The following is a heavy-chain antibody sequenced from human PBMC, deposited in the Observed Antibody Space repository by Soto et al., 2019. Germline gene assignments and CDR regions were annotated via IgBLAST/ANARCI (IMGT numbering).Heavy chain of an antibody. V-gene: IGHV1-46*01. D-gene: IGHD3-3*01. CDR2: INASGGRI. CDR3: ARDGPPTTTGVGPSYAMDV. Sequence: QMQLVQSGAEGKKPGASVKVSCKASGYTFTSYQMHWVRQAPGQGLEWMGIINASGGRITYAPRFQGRVMMTRDTSTNTVYMELRSLRSEDTAVYYCARDGPPTTTGVGPSYAMDVWGQGTTVTVS. CDR1: GYTFTSYQ. J-gene: IGHJ6*02.